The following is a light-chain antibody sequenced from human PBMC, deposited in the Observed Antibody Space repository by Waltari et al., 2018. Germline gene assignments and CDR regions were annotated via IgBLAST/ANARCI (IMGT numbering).Light chain of an antibody. CDR3: SSYTSSSTLV. CDR2: EVS. J-gene: IGLJ2*01. V-gene: IGLV2-14*01. CDR1: SSDVGGYNY. Sequence: QSALTQPASVSGSPGQSITISCAGTSSDVGGYNYVSWYQQHPDKAPQLVIYEVSHRPPGVSSRVSGSKSGNTASLTISGLRAEDEADYDCSSYTSSSTLVFGGGTKVTVL.